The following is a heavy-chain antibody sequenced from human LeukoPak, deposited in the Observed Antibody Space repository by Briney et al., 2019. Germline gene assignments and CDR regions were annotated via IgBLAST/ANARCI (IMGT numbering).Heavy chain of an antibody. V-gene: IGHV3-7*01. D-gene: IGHD4-17*01. Sequence: GGSLRLSCAASGFTFSSYWMSWVRQAPGKGLEWVANIKQDVSEKYYVDSVKGRFTISRDNAKNSLYLQMNSLRAEDTAVYYCASLYGDYVAHQTYTTPFDYWGQGTLVTVSS. J-gene: IGHJ4*02. CDR2: IKQDVSEK. CDR1: GFTFSSYW. CDR3: ASLYGDYVAHQTYTTPFDY.